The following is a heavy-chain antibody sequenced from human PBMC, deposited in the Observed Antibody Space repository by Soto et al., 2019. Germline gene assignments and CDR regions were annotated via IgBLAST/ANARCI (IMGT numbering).Heavy chain of an antibody. CDR1: GGSISSGGYS. V-gene: IGHV4-30-2*01. Sequence: QLQLQESGSGLVKPSQTLSLTCAVSGGSISSGGYSWSWIRQPPGKGLEWIGYIYHSGSTYYNPSLKGRVTISVDRSKNQFSLKLSSVPAADTAVYSCARENNVLPGGYFDYWGQGTLVTVSS. CDR2: IYHSGST. D-gene: IGHD3-10*01. J-gene: IGHJ4*02. CDR3: ARENNVLPGGYFDY.